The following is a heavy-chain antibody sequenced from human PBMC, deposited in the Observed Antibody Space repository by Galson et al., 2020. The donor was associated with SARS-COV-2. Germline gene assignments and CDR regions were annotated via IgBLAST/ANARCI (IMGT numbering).Heavy chain of an antibody. V-gene: IGHV3-23*01. CDR2: ISGSGSTT. Sequence: GGSLRLSCVASGFTFNTYAMNWLRQAPGKGLEWVSGISGSGSTTYYADSVKGRFTISRDNSKNTLYLQMNSLRAEDTAVYYCARDKDYDSFDYWGQGTLVTVSS. CDR1: GFTFNTYA. CDR3: ARDKDYDSFDY. J-gene: IGHJ4*02. D-gene: IGHD3-22*01.